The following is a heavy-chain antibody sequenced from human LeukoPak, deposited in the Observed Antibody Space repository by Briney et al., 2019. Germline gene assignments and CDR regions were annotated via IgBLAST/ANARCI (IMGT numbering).Heavy chain of an antibody. J-gene: IGHJ5*02. CDR3: AKGSGSYYWNWFDP. Sequence: PGGSLRLSCAASGFTFSSYGMSWVRQAPGKGLEWVSAISGSGGSTYYADSVKGRFTISRDNSKNTLYLQMNSLRAEDTAVYYCAKGSGSYYWNWFDPWGQGTLVTVSS. CDR2: ISGSGGST. CDR1: GFTFSSYG. D-gene: IGHD1-26*01. V-gene: IGHV3-23*01.